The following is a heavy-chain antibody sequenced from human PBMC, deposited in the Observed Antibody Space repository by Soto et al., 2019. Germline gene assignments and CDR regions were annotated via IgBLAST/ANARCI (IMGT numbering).Heavy chain of an antibody. CDR2: IYYSGST. CDR3: SRSLYSGYDSFDY. CDR1: GGSISSGGYY. V-gene: IGHV4-61*08. D-gene: IGHD5-12*01. Sequence: SETLSLTCTVSGGSISSGGYYWTWIRQHPGKGLEWIGYIYYSGSTNYNPSLKSRVTISVDTSKNQFSLKLSSVTAADTAVYYCSRSLYSGYDSFDYWGQGTLVTVSS. J-gene: IGHJ4*02.